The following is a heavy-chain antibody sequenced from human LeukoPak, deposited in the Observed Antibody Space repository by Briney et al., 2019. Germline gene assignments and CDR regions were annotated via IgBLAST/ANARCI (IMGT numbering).Heavy chain of an antibody. V-gene: IGHV4-59*12. D-gene: IGHD3-22*01. Sequence: PSETLSLTCSVSGGSISGYYWSWIRQPPGKELEWIGYVYYSENTKYNPSLESRVTISLDTSKNQFSLRLTSVTAADTAVYYCARGVSSGYYSVYYFDYWGQGTLVTVSS. CDR1: GGSISGYY. CDR2: VYYSENT. J-gene: IGHJ4*02. CDR3: ARGVSSGYYSVYYFDY.